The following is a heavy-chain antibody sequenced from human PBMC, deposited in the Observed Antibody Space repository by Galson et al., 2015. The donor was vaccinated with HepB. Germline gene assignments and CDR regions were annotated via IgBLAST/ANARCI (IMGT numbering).Heavy chain of an antibody. CDR3: AKGAVASPIDY. CDR2: ISYDGSNK. V-gene: IGHV3-30-3*01. CDR1: GFTFSSYA. Sequence: SLRLSCAASGFTFSSYAMHWVRQAPGKGLEWVAVISYDGSNKYYADSVKGRFTISRDNSKNTLYLQMNSLRAEDTAVYYCAKGAVASPIDYWGQGTLVTVSS. D-gene: IGHD2-15*01. J-gene: IGHJ4*02.